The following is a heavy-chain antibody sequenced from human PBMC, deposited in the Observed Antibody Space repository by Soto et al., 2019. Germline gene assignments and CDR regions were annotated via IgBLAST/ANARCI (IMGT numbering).Heavy chain of an antibody. CDR1: GFTFSSYG. D-gene: IGHD2-15*01. V-gene: IGHV3-33*01. J-gene: IGHJ4*02. CDR2: IWYDGSNK. CDR3: ARDGYCGGGSCYSVPVFDY. Sequence: QVQLVESGGGVVQPGRSLRLSCAASGFTFSSYGMHWVRQAPGKGLEWVAVIWYDGSNKYYADSVKGRFTISRDNSKXXLXXQMSSLRAEDTAVYYCARDGYCGGGSCYSVPVFDYWGKGTLVTVSS.